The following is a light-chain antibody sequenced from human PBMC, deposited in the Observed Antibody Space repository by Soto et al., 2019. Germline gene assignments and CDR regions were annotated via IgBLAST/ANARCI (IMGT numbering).Light chain of an antibody. CDR1: QSVSNDY. J-gene: IGKJ1*01. V-gene: IGKV3-20*01. CDR3: QQYGSSPLWT. CDR2: DAS. Sequence: EIVLPQCPGTLCLSPWERATLSCRASQSVSNDYLAWYQQKPGQAPRLLIYDASSRATGIPARFSGSGSGTDFTLTISRLEPEDFAVYYCQQYGSSPLWTFGQGTEVDIK.